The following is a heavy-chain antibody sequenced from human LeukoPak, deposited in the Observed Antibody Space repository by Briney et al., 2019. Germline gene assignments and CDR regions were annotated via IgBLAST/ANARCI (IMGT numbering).Heavy chain of an antibody. D-gene: IGHD1-26*01. CDR1: GGSISSSTYY. Sequence: PSETLSHTCTVSGGSISSSTYYWGWIRQPPGEGLEWIGNIYYSGTNNYNPFLKSRITISAETSKNQFSPTLTSLTAAHTSIYYCTRRRYSGSDGLDDAFDIWGQGAMVTVSS. CDR2: IYYSGTN. V-gene: IGHV4-39*01. J-gene: IGHJ3*02. CDR3: TRRRYSGSDGLDDAFDI.